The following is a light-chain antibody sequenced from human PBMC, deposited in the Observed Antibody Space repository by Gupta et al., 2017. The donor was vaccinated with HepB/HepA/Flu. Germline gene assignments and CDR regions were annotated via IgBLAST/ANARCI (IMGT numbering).Light chain of an antibody. J-gene: IGKJ5*01. CDR1: HGIGSD. CDR2: GAS. V-gene: IGKV3-15*01. CDR3: QQHNNWPPIT. Sequence: EIVMTQSPATLSVSLGERVTLSCRASHGIGSDLVWYQQKPGRAPTLLIYGASTRATGVPARFSGSGSGTDFTLTISGLQSEDLAVYYCQQHNNWPPITFGQGTRLEIK.